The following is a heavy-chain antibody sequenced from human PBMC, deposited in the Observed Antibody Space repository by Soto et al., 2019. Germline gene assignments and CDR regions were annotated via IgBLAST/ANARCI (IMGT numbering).Heavy chain of an antibody. CDR1: GFSLSTSGVG. Sequence: QITLKESGPTLVKPTQTLTLTCTFSGFSLSTSGVGVGWIRQPQGKALDWLALIYWDDDKRYSPFLKSRLTITKDTSKNQVVLTMTNMDPVDTATYYCANRPMVRGVILAFDPWGQGTLVTVSS. V-gene: IGHV2-5*02. CDR3: ANRPMVRGVILAFDP. CDR2: IYWDDDK. D-gene: IGHD3-10*01. J-gene: IGHJ5*02.